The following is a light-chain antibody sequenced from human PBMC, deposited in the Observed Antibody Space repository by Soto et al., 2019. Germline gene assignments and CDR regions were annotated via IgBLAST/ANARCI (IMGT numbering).Light chain of an antibody. Sequence: EIVLTQSPCTLSFSAGERATLSWGASQRVSNNYIAWYQQKTGQAPRLVIYGASNRATGIPDRFSGSGSGTDFTLTISSLQTDDFATYYCQQYNSYSRTFGQGTKVDIK. CDR1: QRVSNNY. CDR3: QQYNSYSRT. V-gene: IGKV3-20*01. CDR2: GAS. J-gene: IGKJ1*01.